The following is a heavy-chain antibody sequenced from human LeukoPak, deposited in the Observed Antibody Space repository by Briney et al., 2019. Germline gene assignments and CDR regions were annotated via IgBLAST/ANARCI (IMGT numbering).Heavy chain of an antibody. V-gene: IGHV3-30*02. Sequence: GGSLRLSCAASGFSFNTYGMHWVRQAPGKGLEWVAYIRYDGSTKYYADSVRGRFTISRDNSKNTLYLEMNSLRAEDTTVFYCAKKGGNYDYFDYWGQGNLVTVSS. D-gene: IGHD3-3*01. CDR3: AKKGGNYDYFDY. J-gene: IGHJ4*02. CDR2: IRYDGSTK. CDR1: GFSFNTYG.